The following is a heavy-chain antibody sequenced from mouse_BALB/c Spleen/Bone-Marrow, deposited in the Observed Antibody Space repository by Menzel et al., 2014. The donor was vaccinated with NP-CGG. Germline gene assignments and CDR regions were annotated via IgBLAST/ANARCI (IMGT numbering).Heavy chain of an antibody. J-gene: IGHJ3*01. Sequence: QVQLQQSGAELVKPGASVKLSCKSSGYTFTSYYMYWVKQRPGQGLEWIGRINPSNGGTNFNEKFKSKATLTVDKSSSTAYMQLSSLTSEDSAVYYCTREGTFFAYWGQGTLVTVSA. CDR2: INPSNGGT. CDR1: GYTFTSYY. D-gene: IGHD3-3*01. V-gene: IGHV1-53*01. CDR3: TREGTFFAY.